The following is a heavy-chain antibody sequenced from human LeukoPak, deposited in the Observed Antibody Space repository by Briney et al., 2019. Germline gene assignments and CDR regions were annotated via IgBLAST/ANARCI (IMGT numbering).Heavy chain of an antibody. V-gene: IGHV3-64D*09. CDR3: VRGYSFGPYGMDV. CDR2: ISDSGGST. D-gene: IGHD2-15*01. CDR1: GFPFSSYA. Sequence: PGGSLRLSCSASGFPFSSYAMEWVRQAPGKELEYVSAISDSGGSTYYADSVKGRFTISRDNSKNTLYLQMSSLRAEDTAVYFCVRGYSFGPYGMDVWGQGTTVTVSS. J-gene: IGHJ6*02.